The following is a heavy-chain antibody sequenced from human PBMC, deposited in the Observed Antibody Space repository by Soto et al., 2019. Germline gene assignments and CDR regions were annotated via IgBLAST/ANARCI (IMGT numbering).Heavy chain of an antibody. CDR1: GFTFSSYW. J-gene: IGHJ6*02. D-gene: IGHD6-13*01. Sequence: EVQLVEYGGGLVQPGGSLRLSCAASGFTFSSYWMHWVRQAPGKGLVWVSRINSDGSSTSYADSVKGRFTISRDNAKNTLYLQMNRLRAEDTAVYYCASSWQQNGMDVWGQGTTVTVSS. V-gene: IGHV3-74*01. CDR3: ASSWQQNGMDV. CDR2: INSDGSST.